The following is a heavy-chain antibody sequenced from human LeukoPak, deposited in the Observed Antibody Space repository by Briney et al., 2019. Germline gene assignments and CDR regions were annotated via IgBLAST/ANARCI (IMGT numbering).Heavy chain of an antibody. V-gene: IGHV4-31*03. J-gene: IGHJ4*02. CDR1: GGSISSGGYY. CDR2: IYYSGSP. CDR3: ARTGVTMVRGVIQTPFDY. D-gene: IGHD3-10*01. Sequence: PSETLSLTCTVSGGSISSGGYYWSWIRQHPGKGLEWIGYIYYSGSPYYNPSLKSRVTISVDTSKNQFSLKLSSVTAADTAVYYCARTGVTMVRGVIQTPFDYWGQGTLVTVSS.